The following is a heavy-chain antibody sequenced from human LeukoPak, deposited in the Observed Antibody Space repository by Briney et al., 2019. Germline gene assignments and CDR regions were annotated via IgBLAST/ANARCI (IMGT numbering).Heavy chain of an antibody. CDR3: ARGRYDGSGSYSLFDY. D-gene: IGHD3-22*01. CDR1: GFTFSSYA. CDR2: ISYDGSNK. Sequence: PGGSLRLSCAASGFTFSSYAMHWVRQAPGKGLEWVAVISYDGSNKYYADSVKGRFTISRDNSKNTLYLQMNSLRAEDTAVYYCARGRYDGSGSYSLFDYWGQGTLVTVSS. V-gene: IGHV3-30*04. J-gene: IGHJ4*02.